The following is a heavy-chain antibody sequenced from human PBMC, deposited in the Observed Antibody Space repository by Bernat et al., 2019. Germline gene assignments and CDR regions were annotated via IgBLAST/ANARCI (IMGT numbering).Heavy chain of an antibody. V-gene: IGHV1-18*04. Sequence: QVQLVQSGAEVKKPGASVKVSCKASGYTFTSYGISWVRQAPGQGLEWMGWISAYNGNTNHARKLQGQVTMTTDTSTSTAYMELRSLRSDDTAVYYWARDRVRIAATPTDAFDIWGQGTMVTVSS. D-gene: IGHD2-15*01. J-gene: IGHJ3*02. CDR1: GYTFTSYG. CDR2: ISAYNGNT. CDR3: ARDRVRIAATPTDAFDI.